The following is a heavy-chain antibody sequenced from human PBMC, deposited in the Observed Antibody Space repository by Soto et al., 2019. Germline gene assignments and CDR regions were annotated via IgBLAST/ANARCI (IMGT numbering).Heavy chain of an antibody. V-gene: IGHV4-31*03. CDR3: ARGGSLSRGYDFWSGYYDYYYYYMDV. Sequence: QVQLQESGPGLVKPSQTLSLTCTVSGGSISSGGYYWSWIRQHPGKGLEWIGYIYYSGSTYYNPSLKRRVTISVDTSKNQFSLKLSSVTAADTAVYYCARGGSLSRGYDFWSGYYDYYYYYMDVWGKGTTVTVSS. CDR2: IYYSGST. D-gene: IGHD3-3*01. CDR1: GGSISSGGYY. J-gene: IGHJ6*03.